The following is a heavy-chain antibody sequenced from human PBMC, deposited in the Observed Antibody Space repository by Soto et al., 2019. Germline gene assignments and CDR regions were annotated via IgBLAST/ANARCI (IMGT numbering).Heavy chain of an antibody. CDR2: ISSSGDSA. J-gene: IGHJ3*02. CDR3: AHPRGYGVFDAVDI. D-gene: IGHD4-17*01. Sequence: QPGGSLRLSCAASGFIFSTYAMNWVRQAPGKGLEWVSAISSSGDSAYYAESVRGRFTISRDNSINTLYLQMRSLRPEDTAVYYCAHPRGYGVFDAVDIWGQGTMVTVSS. CDR1: GFIFSTYA. V-gene: IGHV3-23*01.